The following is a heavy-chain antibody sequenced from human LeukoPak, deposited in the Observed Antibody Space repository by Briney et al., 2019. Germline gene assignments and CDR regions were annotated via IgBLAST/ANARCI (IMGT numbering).Heavy chain of an antibody. Sequence: GASLKVSCKPSGYTFTSYYMHWVRQAPGQGLEWMGVINPSGGSTSYAQKFQGRVTMTRDTSTSTVYMELSSLRSEDTAVYYCARVGSGSYPNNWFDPWGQGTLVTVSS. CDR3: ARVGSGSYPNNWFDP. CDR2: INPSGGST. V-gene: IGHV1-46*01. CDR1: GYTFTSYY. D-gene: IGHD3-10*01. J-gene: IGHJ5*02.